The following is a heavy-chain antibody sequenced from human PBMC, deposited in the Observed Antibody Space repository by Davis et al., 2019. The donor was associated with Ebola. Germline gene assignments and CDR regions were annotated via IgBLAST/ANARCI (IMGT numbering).Heavy chain of an antibody. Sequence: SVKVSCKASGGTFSSYAISWVRQAPGQGLEWMGGIIPIFGTANYAQKFQGRVTMTRDTSTSTVYMELSSLRSEDTAVYYCARAPGGGIAAAGGEAGWFDPWGQGTLVTVSS. CDR2: IIPIFGTA. J-gene: IGHJ5*02. CDR3: ARAPGGGIAAAGGEAGWFDP. CDR1: GGTFSSYA. V-gene: IGHV1-69*05. D-gene: IGHD6-13*01.